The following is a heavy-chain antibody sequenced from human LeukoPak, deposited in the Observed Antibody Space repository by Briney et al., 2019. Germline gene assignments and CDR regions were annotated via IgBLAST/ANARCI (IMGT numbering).Heavy chain of an antibody. Sequence: GASVKVSCEVSGYTLTELSTHWVRQAPGKGLEWVSVLFSGGTPYYADSVKGRFTISRDKSKNTLFLQMNSLRVEDTAVYYCVRGTTVATLYSFDYWGQGTLVTVSS. CDR2: LFSGGTP. CDR3: VRGTTVATLYSFDY. D-gene: IGHD4-23*01. V-gene: IGHV3-53*01. J-gene: IGHJ4*02. CDR1: GYTLTELS.